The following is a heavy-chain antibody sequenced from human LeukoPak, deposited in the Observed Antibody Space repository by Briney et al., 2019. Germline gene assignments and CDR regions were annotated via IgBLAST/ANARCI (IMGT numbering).Heavy chain of an antibody. CDR3: AKTAGTPGYKYYYYGMDV. CDR2: ISGSGDST. J-gene: IGHJ6*02. D-gene: IGHD6-13*01. V-gene: IGHV3-23*01. CDR1: GFTFSSYA. Sequence: PSGGSLRLSCAASGFTFSSYAMSWVRQAPGKGLEWVSAISGSGDSTYYGDSVKGRFTISRDNSKNTLYLQMNSLRAEDTAVYYCAKTAGTPGYKYYYYGMDVWGQGTTVTVSS.